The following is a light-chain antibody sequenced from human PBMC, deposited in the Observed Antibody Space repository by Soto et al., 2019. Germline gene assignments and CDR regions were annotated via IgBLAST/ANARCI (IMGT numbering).Light chain of an antibody. CDR3: QQYNNWPPYT. CDR2: GAS. Sequence: EIVMTQSPATLSVSPGERATLSCRASQSVSSNLAWYQQKPGQAPRLLIYGASTRATGIPARFSGSGSGTEFTLTIGILQSEDFAVYYCQQYNNWPPYTFGQGTKLEIK. J-gene: IGKJ2*01. CDR1: QSVSSN. V-gene: IGKV3-15*01.